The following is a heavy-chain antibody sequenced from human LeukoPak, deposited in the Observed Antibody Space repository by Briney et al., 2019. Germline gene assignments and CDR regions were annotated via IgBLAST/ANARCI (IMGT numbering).Heavy chain of an antibody. CDR3: ARAHDYGDYEY. Sequence: PSETLSLTCTVSGGSISSSSYYWGWIRQPPGKGLEWIGSVYYSGSTYYNPSLKSRVTISVDTSKNQFSLKLSSVTAADTAVYYCARAHDYGDYEYWGQGTLVTVSS. D-gene: IGHD4-17*01. CDR2: VYYSGST. J-gene: IGHJ4*02. V-gene: IGHV4-39*01. CDR1: GGSISSSSYY.